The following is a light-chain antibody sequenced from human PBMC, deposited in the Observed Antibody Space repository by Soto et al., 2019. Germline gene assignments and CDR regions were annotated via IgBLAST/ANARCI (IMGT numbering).Light chain of an antibody. CDR1: QRVDGY. CDR2: GAS. CDR3: QQYHKWPPIT. Sequence: EVVMTQSPATLSVSLGESATLSCRASQRVDGYLAWYQQKPGQAPRLLIYGASTRATGVTARFRGGGSGTEFTLAISSLQSEDSAVYYCQQYHKWPPITVGQGTRLEIK. V-gene: IGKV3-15*01. J-gene: IGKJ5*01.